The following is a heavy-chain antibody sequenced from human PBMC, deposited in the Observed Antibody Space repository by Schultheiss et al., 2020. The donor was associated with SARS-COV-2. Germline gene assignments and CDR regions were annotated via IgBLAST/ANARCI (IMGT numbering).Heavy chain of an antibody. CDR1: GYIFTDYY. V-gene: IGHV1-2*02. Sequence: ASVKVSCKASGYIFTDYYIHWVRQAPGQGLEWMGWIDPNSGGTNYAQKFQGRVTMTRDTSISTAYMELSRLRSDDTAVYYCARDPRHYDFWSGYPGFDYWGQGTLVTVSS. CDR2: IDPNSGGT. D-gene: IGHD3-3*01. J-gene: IGHJ4*02. CDR3: ARDPRHYDFWSGYPGFDY.